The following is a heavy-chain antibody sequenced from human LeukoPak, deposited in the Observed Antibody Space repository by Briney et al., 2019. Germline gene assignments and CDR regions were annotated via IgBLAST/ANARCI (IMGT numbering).Heavy chain of an antibody. Sequence: GASVTVSCKASGFTFTSYYVHWVRQAPGQGLEWMGWINPKSGVTNVSQKFQGRVTMTRDTSTSTAYMELSRLGSDDTAVYYCARGGDVIVPPATILRYWGQGTLVTVSS. J-gene: IGHJ4*02. CDR3: ARGGDVIVPPATILRY. CDR1: GFTFTSYY. CDR2: INPKSGVT. V-gene: IGHV1-2*02. D-gene: IGHD2-2*01.